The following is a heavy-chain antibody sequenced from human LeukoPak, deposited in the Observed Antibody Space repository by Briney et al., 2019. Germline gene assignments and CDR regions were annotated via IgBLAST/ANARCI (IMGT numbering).Heavy chain of an antibody. D-gene: IGHD6-6*01. CDR3: ARREYSSSSPYFDY. J-gene: IGHJ4*02. CDR1: GGSISSSSYY. V-gene: IGHV4-39*01. Sequence: SETLSLTXTVSGGSISSSSYYWGGIRQPPGKGLEWIGNIYYSGSTYYNPSLKSRVTISVDTSKNQFSLKLSSVTAADTAVYYCARREYSSSSPYFDYWGQGTLVTVSS. CDR2: IYYSGST.